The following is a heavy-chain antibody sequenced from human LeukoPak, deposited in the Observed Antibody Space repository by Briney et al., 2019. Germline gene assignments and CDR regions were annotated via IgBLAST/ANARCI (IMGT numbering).Heavy chain of an antibody. V-gene: IGHV1-8*01. CDR3: ARGITMVRGVIIRNYYYYYYMDV. Sequence: ASVKVSCKASGYTFTSYDINWVRQATGQGLEWMGWMNPNSGNTGYAQKFQGRVTMTRNTSISTAYMELSSLRSEDTAVYYCARGITMVRGVIIRNYYYYYYMDVWGKGTTVTISS. CDR2: MNPNSGNT. J-gene: IGHJ6*03. CDR1: GYTFTSYD. D-gene: IGHD3-10*01.